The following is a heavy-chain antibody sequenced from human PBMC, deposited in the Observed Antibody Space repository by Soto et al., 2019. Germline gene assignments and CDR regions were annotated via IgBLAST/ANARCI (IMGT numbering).Heavy chain of an antibody. V-gene: IGHV1-2*02. Sequence: ASVKVSCKASGYTFSDYYIHWLLQAPGQGLEWMGWINPNSGGTIFPQRFQGRFNMTRDTSLSTAYMELGRLTSDDTAVYYCTRDDPYSRSSRGFDPWGKGTLFTVSS. CDR3: TRDDPYSRSSRGFDP. J-gene: IGHJ5*02. CDR1: GYTFSDYY. D-gene: IGHD6-6*01. CDR2: INPNSGGT.